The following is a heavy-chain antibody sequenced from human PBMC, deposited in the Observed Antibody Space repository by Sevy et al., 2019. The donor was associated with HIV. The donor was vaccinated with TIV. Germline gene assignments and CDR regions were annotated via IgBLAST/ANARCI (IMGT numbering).Heavy chain of an antibody. CDR1: GFTFGDYA. D-gene: IGHD3-3*01. CDR2: IRSKAYGGTT. CDR3: TRDYDFWSGYYIAWFDP. V-gene: IGHV3-49*03. Sequence: GSLRLSCTASGFTFGDYAMSWFRQAPGKGLEWVGFIRSKAYGGTTEYAASVKGRFTISRDDSKSIAYLQMNSLKTEDTAVYYCTRDYDFWSGYYIAWFDPWGQGTLVTVSS. J-gene: IGHJ5*02.